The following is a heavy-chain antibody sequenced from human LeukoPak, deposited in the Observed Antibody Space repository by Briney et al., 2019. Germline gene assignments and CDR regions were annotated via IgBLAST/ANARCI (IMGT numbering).Heavy chain of an antibody. V-gene: IGHV4-34*01. Sequence: PSGTLSLTCAVYGGSFSGYYWSWIRQPPGKGLEWIGEINHSGSTNYNPSLKSRVTISVGTSKNQFSLKLSSVTAADTAVYYCARRSKGGTMVRGVKGGYFDYWGQGTLVTVSS. D-gene: IGHD3-10*01. CDR3: ARRSKGGTMVRGVKGGYFDY. CDR1: GGSFSGYY. J-gene: IGHJ4*02. CDR2: INHSGST.